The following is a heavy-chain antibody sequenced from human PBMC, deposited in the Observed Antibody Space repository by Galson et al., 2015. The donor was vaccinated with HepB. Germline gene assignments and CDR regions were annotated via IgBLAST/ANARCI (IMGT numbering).Heavy chain of an antibody. CDR3: AKEIGDTPMVTSYHTMDV. CDR2: INWDGGST. D-gene: IGHD5-18*01. V-gene: IGHV3-43*01. CDR1: GFTFDEYT. J-gene: IGHJ6*02. Sequence: SLRLSCAASGFTFDEYTIHWVRQAPGKGLEWVSIINWDGGSTYYGDSVKGRVTISRDNSKDSLYLQMNSLRTEDTALYHCAKEIGDTPMVTSYHTMDVGAQGTTGTVSS.